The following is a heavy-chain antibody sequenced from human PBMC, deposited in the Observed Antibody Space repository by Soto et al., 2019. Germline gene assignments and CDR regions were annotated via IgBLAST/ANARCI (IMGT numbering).Heavy chain of an antibody. D-gene: IGHD2-15*01. CDR2: IIPILGIA. J-gene: IGHJ5*02. Sequence: QVQLVQSGAEVKKPGSSVKVSCKASGGTFSSYTISWVRQAPGQGLEWMGRIIPILGIANYAQKFQGRVTITADKSTSTAYMELSSLRSEDTAVYYCAGTSVVVVEATGLFDPWGQGTLVTVSS. CDR1: GGTFSSYT. V-gene: IGHV1-69*02. CDR3: AGTSVVVVEATGLFDP.